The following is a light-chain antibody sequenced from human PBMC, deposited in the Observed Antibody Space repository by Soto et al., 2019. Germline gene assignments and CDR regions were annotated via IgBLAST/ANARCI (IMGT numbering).Light chain of an antibody. J-gene: IGKJ4*01. V-gene: IGKV3-11*01. Sequence: EIVLTQSPAPLYLSPGERATLSCRASQSVSSYLSWYQQKPCQAPMLLIYDASNRATGIPARFSGSGSGTDFTLTISSLEPEDFAVYYCQQRSNWPPRVTFGGGTKVEIK. CDR1: QSVSSY. CDR2: DAS. CDR3: QQRSNWPPRVT.